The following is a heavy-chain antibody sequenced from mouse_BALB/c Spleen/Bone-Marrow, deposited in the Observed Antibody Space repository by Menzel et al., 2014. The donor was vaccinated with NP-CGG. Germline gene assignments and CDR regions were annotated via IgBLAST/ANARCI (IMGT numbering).Heavy chain of an antibody. V-gene: IGHV1S29*02. Sequence: VQLQQSGPELVKPGASVKISCKASGYTFTDYNMHWVKQSHGKSLEWIGYIYPYNGGAGYNQKFKSKATLTVDNSSSTAYMELRSLTSDDSAVYYCARSHGNYDAWFAHWGQGTLVTVSA. J-gene: IGHJ3*01. D-gene: IGHD2-1*01. CDR3: ARSHGNYDAWFAH. CDR2: IYPYNGGA. CDR1: GYTFTDYN.